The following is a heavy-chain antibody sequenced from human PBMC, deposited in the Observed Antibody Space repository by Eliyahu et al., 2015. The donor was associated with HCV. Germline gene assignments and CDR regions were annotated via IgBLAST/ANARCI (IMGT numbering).Heavy chain of an antibody. V-gene: IGHV1-69*01. CDR2: IIPIFGTA. CDR3: ARDHAFGESPKGDVKDYYYGMDV. CDR1: GGTFSSYA. J-gene: IGHJ6*02. Sequence: EVKKPGSSVKVSCKASGGTFSSYAISWVRQAPGQGLEWMGGIIPIFGTANYAQKFQSRVTITADESTSTAYHELSSLRSEDTAVYYCARDHAFGESPKGDVKDYYYGMDVWGQGTTVTVSS. D-gene: IGHD3-10*01.